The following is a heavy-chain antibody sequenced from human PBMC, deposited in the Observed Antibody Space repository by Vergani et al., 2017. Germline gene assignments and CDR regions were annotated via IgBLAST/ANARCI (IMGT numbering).Heavy chain of an antibody. CDR1: GYSFTSYW. J-gene: IGHJ6*02. D-gene: IGHD1-26*01. CDR2: IYPGDSDT. Sequence: EVQLVQSGAEVKKPGESLKISCKGSGYSFTSYWIGWVRQMPGKGLEWMGIIYPGDSDTRYSPSFQGQVTISADKSISTAYLQWSSLKASDTAMYYCARSALIVGATNHYYYGMDVWGQGTTVTVSS. CDR3: ARSALIVGATNHYYYGMDV. V-gene: IGHV5-51*01.